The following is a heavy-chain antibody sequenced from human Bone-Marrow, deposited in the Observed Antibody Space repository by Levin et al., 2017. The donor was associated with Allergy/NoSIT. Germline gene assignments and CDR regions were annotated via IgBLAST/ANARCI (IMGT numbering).Heavy chain of an antibody. CDR1: GVTVSNNY. V-gene: IGHV3-66*01. CDR3: GRDGPGGGH. D-gene: IGHD3-10*01. CDR2: IYSGGST. J-gene: IGHJ4*02. Sequence: ASVKVSCAASGVTVSNNYLTWVRQAPGKGLEWVSHIYSGGSTNYADSVKGRFSVSRDNSKNTVYLQMNSLRADDTAVYYCGRDGPGGGHWGPGTQVTVSS.